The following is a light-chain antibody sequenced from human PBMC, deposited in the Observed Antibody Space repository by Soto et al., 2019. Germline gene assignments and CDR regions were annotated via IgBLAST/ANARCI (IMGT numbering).Light chain of an antibody. V-gene: IGKV3-11*01. J-gene: IGKJ5*01. CDR1: QSISRS. CDR2: DAS. Sequence: EIVLTQSPAILSVSPGERATLSCRASQSISRSLAWYQQKPGQAPRPLISDASTRATGIPARFSGSGSGTDFTLTISSLEPEDFAVYYCQQRSNWLSITFGQGTRLEIK. CDR3: QQRSNWLSIT.